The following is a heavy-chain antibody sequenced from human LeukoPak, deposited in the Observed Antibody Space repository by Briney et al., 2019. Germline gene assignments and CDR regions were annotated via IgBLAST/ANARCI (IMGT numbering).Heavy chain of an antibody. D-gene: IGHD2-2*01. CDR2: INPNSGDT. Sequence: GESLQISCKGSGYTFTGYHMHWVRQAPGQGLEWMGRINPNSGDTNYAQKFQGRVTMTRDTSISTAYMELSRLRSDDTAVYYCARDYCSSTSCLFDYWGQGTLVTVSS. CDR3: ARDYCSSTSCLFDY. V-gene: IGHV1-2*06. J-gene: IGHJ4*02. CDR1: GYTFTGYH.